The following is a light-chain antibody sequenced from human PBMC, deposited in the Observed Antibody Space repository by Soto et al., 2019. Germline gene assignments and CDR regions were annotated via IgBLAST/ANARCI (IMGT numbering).Light chain of an antibody. Sequence: DIQLTQSPSFLSASVGDGVTITCRASQAISSYLAWYQQKPGKPPKLLIYGASTLQSDVPSRFSGSGSGTEFTLPVSSLQAEDSATYYCQQFNDYPLTFGGGTKVDIK. CDR2: GAS. CDR3: QQFNDYPLT. V-gene: IGKV1-9*01. J-gene: IGKJ4*01. CDR1: QAISSY.